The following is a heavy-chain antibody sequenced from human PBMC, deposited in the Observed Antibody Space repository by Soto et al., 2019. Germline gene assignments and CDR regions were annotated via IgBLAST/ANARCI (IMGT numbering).Heavy chain of an antibody. CDR2: IYYSGST. CDR1: GGSISSSSYY. V-gene: IGHV4-39*01. Sequence: QLQLQESGPGLVKPSETLSLTCTVSGGSISSSSYYWGWIRQPPGKGLEWIGSIYYSGSTYYNPSLKSRVTISVDTSKNQFSLKLSSVTAADTAVYYCASYYSGSYYEAYWGQGTLVTVSS. D-gene: IGHD1-26*01. J-gene: IGHJ4*02. CDR3: ASYYSGSYYEAY.